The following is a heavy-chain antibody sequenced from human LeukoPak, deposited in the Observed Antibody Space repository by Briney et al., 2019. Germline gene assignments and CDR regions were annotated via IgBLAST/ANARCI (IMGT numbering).Heavy chain of an antibody. CDR1: GYTFTSYA. D-gene: IGHD3-22*01. J-gene: IGHJ4*02. CDR3: AREVPLYYYDSSGYPDY. V-gene: IGHV7-4-1*02. Sequence: ASVKVSCKASGYTFTSYAMNWVRQAPGQGLEWMGWINTNTGNPTYAQGFTGRFVFSLDTSVSTAYLQISSLKAEDTAVYYCAREVPLYYYDSSGYPDYWGQGPWSPSPQ. CDR2: INTNTGNP.